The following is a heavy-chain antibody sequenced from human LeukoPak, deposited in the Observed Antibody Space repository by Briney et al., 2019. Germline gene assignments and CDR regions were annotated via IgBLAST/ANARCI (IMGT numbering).Heavy chain of an antibody. J-gene: IGHJ4*02. CDR3: ARAYQPSSFDY. V-gene: IGHV4-59*08. Sequence: SETLSLTCTVSGDSITSYYWYWIRQPPGKGLEWIGYIYHSGSTNYNPSLKSRVTISVDTSKNQFSLKLSSVTAADTAVYYCARAYQPSSFDYWGQGTLVTVSS. CDR2: IYHSGST. D-gene: IGHD2-2*01. CDR1: GDSITSYY.